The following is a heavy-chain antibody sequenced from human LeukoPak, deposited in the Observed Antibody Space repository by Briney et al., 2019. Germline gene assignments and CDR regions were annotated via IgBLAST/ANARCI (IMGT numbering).Heavy chain of an antibody. J-gene: IGHJ4*02. CDR1: GDSISISSYY. Sequence: SETLSLTCTVSGDSISISSYYWGWIRLPPGKGLEWIGSLYYSGSTYYNPSLKSRVTIYVDTSKNQFFLRLSSVTAADTAVYYCARQAVAGVIDYWGQGTLVTVSS. V-gene: IGHV4-39*01. CDR2: LYYSGST. D-gene: IGHD6-19*01. CDR3: ARQAVAGVIDY.